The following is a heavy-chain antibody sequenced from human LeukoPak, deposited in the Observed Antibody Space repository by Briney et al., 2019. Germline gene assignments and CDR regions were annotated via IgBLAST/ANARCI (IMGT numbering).Heavy chain of an antibody. CDR3: AGRYFPGNPMVRGVIKRGPFDY. CDR2: INHSGST. V-gene: IGHV4-39*07. CDR1: GGSISSSSYY. Sequence: SETLSLTCTVSGGSISSSSYYWGWIRQPPGKGLEWIGEINHSGSTNCNPSLKSRVTISVDTSKNQFSLKLRSVTAADTAVYYCAGRYFPGNPMVRGVIKRGPFDYWGQGTLVTVSS. J-gene: IGHJ4*02. D-gene: IGHD3-10*01.